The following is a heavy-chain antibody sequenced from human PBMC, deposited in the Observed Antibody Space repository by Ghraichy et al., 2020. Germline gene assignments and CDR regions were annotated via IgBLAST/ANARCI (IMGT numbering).Heavy chain of an antibody. CDR1: GFTFTSSA. CDR2: IVVGSGNT. D-gene: IGHD5-18*01. J-gene: IGHJ4*02. Sequence: SVKVSRKASGFTFTSSAVQWVRQARGQRLEWIGWIVVGSGNTNYAQKFQERVTITRDMSTSTAYMELSSLRSEDTAVYYCAAEGKVGLDTAMVDFDYWGQGTLVTVSS. CDR3: AAEGKVGLDTAMVDFDY. V-gene: IGHV1-58*01.